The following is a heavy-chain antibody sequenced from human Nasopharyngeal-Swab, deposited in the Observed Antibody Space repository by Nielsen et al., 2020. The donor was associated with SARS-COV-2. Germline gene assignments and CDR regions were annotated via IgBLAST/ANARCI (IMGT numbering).Heavy chain of an antibody. Sequence: WVRPAPGQGLGWVGWISAYNGNTNYAQKLQGRVTLTRNTSISIAYMELSILRSEDTAVYYCARAGKIQLWFNSLYYFDYWGQGTLVTVSS. CDR2: ISAYNGNT. D-gene: IGHD5-18*01. CDR3: ARAGKIQLWFNSLYYFDY. V-gene: IGHV1-18*01. J-gene: IGHJ4*02.